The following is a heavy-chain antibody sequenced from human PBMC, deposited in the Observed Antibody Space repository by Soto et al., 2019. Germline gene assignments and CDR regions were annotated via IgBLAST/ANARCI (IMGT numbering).Heavy chain of an antibody. CDR2: IKQDGSEK. Sequence: GRSLRLSCAASGFTFSSYWMSWVRQAPGKGLEWVANIKQDGSEKYYVDSVKGRFTISRDNSKNTLYLQMNSLRDEDTAVYYCAKNINAASGNKQYYYYSAMDVWGQGTTVTVSS. CDR3: AKNINAASGNKQYYYYSAMDV. D-gene: IGHD6-13*01. CDR1: GFTFSSYW. V-gene: IGHV3-7*03. J-gene: IGHJ6*02.